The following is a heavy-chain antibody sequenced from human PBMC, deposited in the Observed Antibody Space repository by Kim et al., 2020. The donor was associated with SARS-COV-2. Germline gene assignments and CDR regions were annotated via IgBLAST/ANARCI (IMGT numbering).Heavy chain of an antibody. V-gene: IGHV4-34*01. CDR3: ARVRSSRFIISYYYGMDV. Sequence: SETLSLTCAVYGGSFSGYYWSWIRQPPGKGLEWIGEINHSGSTNYNPSLKSRVTISVDTSKNQFSLKLSSVTAADTAVYYCARVRSSRFIISYYYGMDVWGQGTTVTVSS. CDR1: GGSFSGYY. CDR2: INHSGST. D-gene: IGHD6-13*01. J-gene: IGHJ6*02.